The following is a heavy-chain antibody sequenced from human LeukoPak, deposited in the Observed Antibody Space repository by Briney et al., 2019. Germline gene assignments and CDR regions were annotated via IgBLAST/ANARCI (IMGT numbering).Heavy chain of an antibody. CDR2: IYYSGST. CDR3: ARAVRSSGYPHFDY. CDR1: GGSISSGGYY. Sequence: PSETLSLTCTVSGGSISSGGYYWSWIRQHPGTGLEWIVYIYYSGSTYYNPSLKSRLTISVDTSKNQFSLKLSSVTAADTAVYYCARAVRSSGYPHFDYWGQGTLVTVSS. V-gene: IGHV4-31*03. D-gene: IGHD3-22*01. J-gene: IGHJ4*02.